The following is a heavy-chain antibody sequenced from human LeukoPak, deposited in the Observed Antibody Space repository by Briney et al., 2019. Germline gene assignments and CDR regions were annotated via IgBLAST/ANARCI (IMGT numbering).Heavy chain of an antibody. CDR3: VRGYYDSSGYYMVY. J-gene: IGHJ4*02. Sequence: SETLTLTCTVSGGSISSSSYYWGWIRQPPGKGLEWIGSIYYSGSTYYNPSLKSRVTISVDTSKNQFSLKLSSVTAADTAVYYCVRGYYDSSGYYMVYWGQGTLVTVSS. D-gene: IGHD3-22*01. CDR1: GGSISSSSYY. V-gene: IGHV4-39*01. CDR2: IYYSGST.